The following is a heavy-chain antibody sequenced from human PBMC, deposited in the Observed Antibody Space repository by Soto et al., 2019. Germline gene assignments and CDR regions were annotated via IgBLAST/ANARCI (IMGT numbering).Heavy chain of an antibody. CDR2: ISSSTSTI. J-gene: IGHJ6*04. Sequence: GGSLRLSCAASGFTFSSYSMNLVRQAAGKGLEWVSYISSSTSTIYYADSVKGRFTISRDNAKNSLHLQMNSLRAEDTAVYYCARDIAYGSLPRFSRVWGKGTTVTVSS. D-gene: IGHD3-16*02. V-gene: IGHV3-48*01. CDR3: ARDIAYGSLPRFSRV. CDR1: GFTFSSYS.